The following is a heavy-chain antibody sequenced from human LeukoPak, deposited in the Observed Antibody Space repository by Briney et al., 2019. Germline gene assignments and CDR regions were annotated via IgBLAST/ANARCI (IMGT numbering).Heavy chain of an antibody. CDR3: AKELLDGDIYGYGLLDV. CDR1: GFTFSTYG. V-gene: IGHV3-33*06. J-gene: IGHJ3*01. D-gene: IGHD5-18*01. CDR2: VWYDGSNK. Sequence: GGSLRLSCAASGFTFSTYGMHWVRQAPGKGLEWVAVVWYDGSNKYYADSVKGRFTISRDNSKNTMYLQMNSLRAEDTGVYYCAKELLDGDIYGYGLLDVWGQGTRDTVSS.